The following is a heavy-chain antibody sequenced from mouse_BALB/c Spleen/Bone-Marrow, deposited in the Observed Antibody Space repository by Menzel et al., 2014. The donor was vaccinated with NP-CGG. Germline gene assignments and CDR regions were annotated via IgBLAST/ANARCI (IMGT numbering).Heavy chain of an antibody. Sequence: DVKLVESGGGLVQPGGSLKLSCATSGFDFSRYWMGWVRQAPGKGLEWIGGINPGSSTINYTPSLKDKFIISRDNAKNTLYLQMSKVRSEDTALYYCARLNYYGNLFVWGAGTTVTVSS. CDR2: INPGSSTI. CDR3: ARLNYYGNLFV. D-gene: IGHD1-1*01. J-gene: IGHJ1*01. V-gene: IGHV4-1*02. CDR1: GFDFSRYW.